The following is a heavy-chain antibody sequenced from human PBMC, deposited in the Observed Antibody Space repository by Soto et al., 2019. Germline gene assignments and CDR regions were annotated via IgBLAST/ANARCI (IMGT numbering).Heavy chain of an antibody. D-gene: IGHD3-9*01. CDR1: GGSISRSY. CDR3: ANLNWDILTVYYAFDI. Sequence: SETLSLTCTVSGGSISRSYWSWIRQSPGKGLDYVGYISSSGSTNYNPSLKSRVTLSLDSSKNQFSLKLTSVTAADTAVYYCANLNWDILTVYYAFDIWG. J-gene: IGHJ3*02. CDR2: ISSSGST. V-gene: IGHV4-4*09.